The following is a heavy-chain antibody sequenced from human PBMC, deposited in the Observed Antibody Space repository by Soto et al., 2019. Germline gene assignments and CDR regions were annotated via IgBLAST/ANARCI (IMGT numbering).Heavy chain of an antibody. D-gene: IGHD2-15*01. J-gene: IGHJ2*01. Sequence: QVKLVESGGGVVQPGRSLRLSCAASGFTFSSYGMHWVRQAPGKGLEWVAVIWYDGSNKYYADSVKGRFTISRDNSKNTLYLQMKSLRAEDTAVYYCARGYCSGGSCYSGPGWYFDLWGRGTLVTVSS. V-gene: IGHV3-33*01. CDR1: GFTFSSYG. CDR3: ARGYCSGGSCYSGPGWYFDL. CDR2: IWYDGSNK.